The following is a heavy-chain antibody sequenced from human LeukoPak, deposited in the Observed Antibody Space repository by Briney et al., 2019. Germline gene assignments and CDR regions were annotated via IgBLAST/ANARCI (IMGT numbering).Heavy chain of an antibody. CDR2: ISWNSGSI. D-gene: IGHD3-10*01. CDR3: AKEGTPYYFDY. V-gene: IGHV3-9*01. J-gene: IGHJ4*02. Sequence: GGSLRLSCAASGFTFDDYAMHWVRQAPGKGLEWVSGISWNSGSIGYADSVKGRFTISRDNAKNSLYLQMNSLRAEDTALYYCAKEGTPYYFDYWGQGTLVTVSS. CDR1: GFTFDDYA.